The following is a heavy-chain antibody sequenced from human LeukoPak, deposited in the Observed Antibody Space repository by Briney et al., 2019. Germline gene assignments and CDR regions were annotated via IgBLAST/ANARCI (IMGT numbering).Heavy chain of an antibody. V-gene: IGHV4-61*02. D-gene: IGHD3-16*01. CDR1: GGSVSSGSYY. CDR2: IYTSGST. J-gene: IGHJ5*02. Sequence: SQTLSLTCTVSGGSVSSGSYYWSWIRQPAGKGLEWIGRIYTSGSTNYNPSLKSRVTIPVDTSKNQFSLKLSSVTAADTAVYYCARESRGPWGQGTLVTVSP. CDR3: ARESRGP.